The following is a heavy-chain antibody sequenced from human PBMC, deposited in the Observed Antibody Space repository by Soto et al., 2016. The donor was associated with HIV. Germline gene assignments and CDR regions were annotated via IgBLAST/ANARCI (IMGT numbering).Heavy chain of an antibody. CDR3: ARGNYYDSSGYYNY. CDR2: ISYDGSNK. V-gene: IGHV3-30*04. J-gene: IGHJ4*02. D-gene: IGHD3-22*01. CDR1: GFTFSSYA. Sequence: VQLVESGGGVVQPGRSLRLSCAASGFTFSSYAMHWVRQAPGKGLEWVAVISYDGSNKYYADSVKGRFTISRDNSKNTLYLQMNSLRAEDTAVYYCARGNYYDSSGYYNYWGQGTLVTVSS.